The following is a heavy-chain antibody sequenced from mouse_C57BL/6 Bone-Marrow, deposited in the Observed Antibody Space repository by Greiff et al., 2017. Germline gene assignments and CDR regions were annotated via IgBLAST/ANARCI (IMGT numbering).Heavy chain of an antibody. CDR3: TRSVVATDFDD. J-gene: IGHJ2*01. CDR1: GYTFTDYE. Sequence: QVQLKQSGAELVRPGASVTLSCKASGYTFTDYEMHWVKQTPVHGLEWIGAIDPETGGTAYNQKFKGKAILTADKSSSTAYMELRSLTSEDSAVYYCTRSVVATDFDDWGQGTTLTVSS. V-gene: IGHV1-15*01. D-gene: IGHD1-1*01. CDR2: IDPETGGT.